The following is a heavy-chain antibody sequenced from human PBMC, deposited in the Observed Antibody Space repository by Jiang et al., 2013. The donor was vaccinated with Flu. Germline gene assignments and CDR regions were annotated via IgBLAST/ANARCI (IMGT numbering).Heavy chain of an antibody. CDR1: GYIFTSFE. CDR2: ISAYNGNT. CDR3: ARDSDYYGMDV. Sequence: KPGSSVKVSCKASGYIFTSFEISWVRQAPGQGLEWMGWISAYNGNTNYAQKLQGRVTMTIDTSTSTAHMELRSLRSDDTAVYYCARDSDYYGMDVWGQRTTVTVSS. V-gene: IGHV1-18*01. J-gene: IGHJ6*02.